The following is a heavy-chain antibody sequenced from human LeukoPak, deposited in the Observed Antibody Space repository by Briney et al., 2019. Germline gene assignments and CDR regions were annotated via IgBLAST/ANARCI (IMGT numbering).Heavy chain of an antibody. J-gene: IGHJ4*02. V-gene: IGHV3-20*04. CDR2: INWNGDST. CDR3: ARDRAIAVDVGVDY. Sequence: PGGSLRLSCAASGFTFDDYAMNWVRQAPGKGLEWVSGINWNGDSTVYVDSVKGRFTISRDNAKNSLYLQMNSLRVEDTALYYCARDRAIAVDVGVDYWGQGTLVTVSS. CDR1: GFTFDDYA. D-gene: IGHD6-19*01.